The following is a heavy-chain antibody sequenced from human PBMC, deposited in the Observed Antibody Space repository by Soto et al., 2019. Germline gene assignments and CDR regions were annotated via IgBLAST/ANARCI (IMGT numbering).Heavy chain of an antibody. CDR3: AICPVYPVSGAEYQFYCMVS. CDR1: GYTFTSSD. J-gene: IGHJ6*03. Sequence: GASVKVSCKASGYTFTSSDINWVRQATGQGLEWMGWMNPNSGDTGYAQKFQGRVTMTRDTSISTAYMELSNLSSDDTAVYFFAICPVYPVSGAEYQFYCMVSWGKGTTVTV. V-gene: IGHV1-8*01. CDR2: MNPNSGDT. D-gene: IGHD2-2*01.